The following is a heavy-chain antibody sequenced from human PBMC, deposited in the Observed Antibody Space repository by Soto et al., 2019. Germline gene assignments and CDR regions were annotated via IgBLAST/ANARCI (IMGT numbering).Heavy chain of an antibody. V-gene: IGHV3-23*01. CDR2: ISGSGGST. D-gene: IGHD6-19*01. J-gene: IGHJ4*02. CDR1: GFTFSSYA. CDR3: AKVDSREAPGIAVAGSDY. Sequence: EVQLLESGGGLVQPGGSLRLYCAASGFTFSSYAMSWVRQAPGKGLEWVSAISGSGGSTYYADSVKGRFPISRDNTKNKLYLQMNSLRAEDTAVYYCAKVDSREAPGIAVAGSDYWGQGTLVTVSS.